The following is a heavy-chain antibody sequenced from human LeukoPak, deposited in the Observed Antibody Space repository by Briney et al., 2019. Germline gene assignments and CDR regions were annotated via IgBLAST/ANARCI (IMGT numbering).Heavy chain of an antibody. Sequence: GESLQISCKGSGYSFTSYWIGWVRQMPGKGLEWMGIIYPGDSDTRYSPSFQGQVTISADKSISNAYLQWSSLKASDTAMYYCARRGGYNDNWFDPWGQGTLVTVSS. CDR2: IYPGDSDT. CDR3: ARRGGYNDNWFDP. CDR1: GYSFTSYW. D-gene: IGHD5-24*01. J-gene: IGHJ5*02. V-gene: IGHV5-51*01.